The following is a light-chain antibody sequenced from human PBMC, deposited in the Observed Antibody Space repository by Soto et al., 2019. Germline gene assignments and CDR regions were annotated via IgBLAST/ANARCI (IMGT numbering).Light chain of an antibody. CDR1: QSSSSW. Sequence: DIQMTQSPSTLSVAIGDRVTITCRASQSSSSWLACYQQKPGRAPKLLIQKASSLESGVPATFSGSRSGKQFTLTLSPLQPDDFATYYCQQYNSYPLTFGGGTKVEIK. CDR3: QQYNSYPLT. CDR2: KAS. V-gene: IGKV1-5*03. J-gene: IGKJ4*01.